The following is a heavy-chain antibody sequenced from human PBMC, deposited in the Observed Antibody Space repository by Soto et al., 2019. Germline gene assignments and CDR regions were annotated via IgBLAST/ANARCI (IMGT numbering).Heavy chain of an antibody. D-gene: IGHD1-1*01. CDR3: AKTDAGAEGRFDP. V-gene: IGHV3-23*01. J-gene: IGHJ5*02. CDR1: GFTFSSYA. Sequence: GESLKISCAASGFTFSSYAMSWVRQAPGKGLEWVSAISGSGGSTYYADSVKGRFTISRDNSKNTLYLQMNSLRAEDTSLYSCAKTDAGAEGRFDPWGQGTLVTVSS. CDR2: ISGSGGST.